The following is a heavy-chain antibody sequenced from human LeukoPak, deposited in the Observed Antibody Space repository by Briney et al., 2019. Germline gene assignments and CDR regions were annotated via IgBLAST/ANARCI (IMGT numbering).Heavy chain of an antibody. CDR3: AKGSSSIAARPTLH. J-gene: IGHJ4*02. Sequence: PGGSLRLSCAASGFTFSSYAMSWVRQAPGKGLEWVSAISGSGGSTYYADSVKGRFTISRDNSKDTLYLQMNSLRAEDTAVYYCAKGSSSIAARPTLHWGQGTLVTVSS. D-gene: IGHD6-6*01. CDR1: GFTFSSYA. CDR2: ISGSGGST. V-gene: IGHV3-23*01.